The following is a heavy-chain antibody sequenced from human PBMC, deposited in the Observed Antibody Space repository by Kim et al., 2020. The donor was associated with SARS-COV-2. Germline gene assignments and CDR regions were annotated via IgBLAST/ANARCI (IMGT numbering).Heavy chain of an antibody. CDR3: AKEGEQWLVFQVDRSEYFQH. V-gene: IGHV3-30*18. CDR2: ISYDGSNK. CDR1: GFTFSSYG. D-gene: IGHD6-19*01. Sequence: GGSLRLSCAASGFTFSSYGMHWVRQAPGKGLEWVAVISYDGSNKYYADSVKGRFTISRDNSKSTLYLQMNSLRVEDTAVYYCAKEGEQWLVFQVDRSEYFQHWGQGTLVTVSS. J-gene: IGHJ1*01.